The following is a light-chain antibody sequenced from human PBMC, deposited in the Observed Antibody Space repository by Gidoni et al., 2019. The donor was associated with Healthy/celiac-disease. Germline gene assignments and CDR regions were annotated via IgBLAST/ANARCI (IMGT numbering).Light chain of an antibody. CDR2: WAS. Sequence: DIVMTQSPDSLAVSLGERATIHCKYSQSVLYSSNNKKYLAWYQQKPGQPPKLLIYWASTRESGVPDRFSGSGSGTDFTLTISSLQAEDVAVYYCQQYYSTPYTFGQXTKLEIK. CDR3: QQYYSTPYT. CDR1: QSVLYSSNNKKY. V-gene: IGKV4-1*01. J-gene: IGKJ2*01.